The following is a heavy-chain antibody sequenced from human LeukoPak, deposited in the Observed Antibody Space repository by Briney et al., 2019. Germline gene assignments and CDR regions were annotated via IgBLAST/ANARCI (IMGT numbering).Heavy chain of an antibody. CDR2: ISWNSGSI. V-gene: IGHV3-9*01. Sequence: GGSLRLSCAASGFTFDDYAMHWVRQAPGKGLEWGSGISWNSGSIGYADSVKGRFTISRDNAKNSLYLQMNSLRAEDTALYYCAKGSYYDSSGYYYDYWGQGTLVTVSS. D-gene: IGHD3-22*01. CDR1: GFTFDDYA. CDR3: AKGSYYDSSGYYYDY. J-gene: IGHJ4*02.